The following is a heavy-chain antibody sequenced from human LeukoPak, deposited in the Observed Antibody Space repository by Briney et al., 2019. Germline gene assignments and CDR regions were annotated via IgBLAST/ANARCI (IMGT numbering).Heavy chain of an antibody. J-gene: IGHJ4*02. Sequence: GGSLRLSCAASGFSFEEHGMCWVRQAPGKGLEWVSGINWNGGSTGYGESAKGRFTISRDNAKNSLYLQMNSLRAEDTALYYCAGGDSSGWYFDYWGQGILVTVSS. V-gene: IGHV3-20*04. CDR2: INWNGGST. CDR3: AGGDSSGWYFDY. CDR1: GFSFEEHG. D-gene: IGHD6-19*01.